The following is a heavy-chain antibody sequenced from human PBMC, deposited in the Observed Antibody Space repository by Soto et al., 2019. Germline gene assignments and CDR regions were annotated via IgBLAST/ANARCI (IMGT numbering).Heavy chain of an antibody. V-gene: IGHV1-3*01. D-gene: IGHD1-7*01. J-gene: IGHJ4*02. CDR3: ARDGGTMGFDD. CDR1: GYTFTSYA. Sequence: ASVKVSCKGSGYTFTSYAIHWVRQAPGQRLEWMGWINAGNGNTKYSQKLQGRVTITRDTSASTAYMELRSLRSDDTAVYYCARDGGTMGFDDWGQGTLVTVAS. CDR2: INAGNGNT.